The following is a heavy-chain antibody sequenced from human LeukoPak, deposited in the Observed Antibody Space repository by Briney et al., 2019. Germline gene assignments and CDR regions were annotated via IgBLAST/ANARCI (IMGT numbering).Heavy chain of an antibody. CDR2: ISSSSSTI. V-gene: IGHV3-48*02. D-gene: IGHD3-10*01. J-gene: IGHJ4*02. CDR3: ARIVGGLLTMVRGVIVETDY. CDR1: GVTFSSYS. Sequence: PGGSLRLSCAASGVTFSSYSMNWVRQAPGKGLEWISYISSSSSTIYYADSVKGRFTISRDNAENSLYLQMNSLRDEDTAVYYCARIVGGLLTMVRGVIVETDYWGQGTLVTVSS.